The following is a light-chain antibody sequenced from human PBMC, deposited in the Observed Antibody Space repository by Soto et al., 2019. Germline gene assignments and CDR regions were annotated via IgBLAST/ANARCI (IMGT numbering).Light chain of an antibody. Sequence: QSVLTQPPSVSGAPGQRVTISCTGSSSNIGAGYDVHWYQQLPGTAPKLLIYGNSNRPSGVPDRFAGSKSGTSASLAITGHQAEDEADYYCQSYDSSLSGAVFGGGTQLTVL. J-gene: IGLJ7*01. CDR3: QSYDSSLSGAV. V-gene: IGLV1-40*01. CDR1: SSNIGAGYD. CDR2: GNS.